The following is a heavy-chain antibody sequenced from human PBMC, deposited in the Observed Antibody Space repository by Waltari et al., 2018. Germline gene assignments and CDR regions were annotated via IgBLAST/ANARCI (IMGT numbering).Heavy chain of an antibody. CDR1: GFTFSTAW. D-gene: IGHD3-3*01. CDR2: IKSKTDGGTT. V-gene: IGHV3-15*01. J-gene: IGHJ4*02. Sequence: EVQLVESGGGLVKPGGSLRLSCAASGFTFSTAWTSWVRQGPGKGLEWVGRIKSKTDGGTTDYAAPVKGRFTISRDDSKNTLYLQMNSLKTEDTAVYYCTTGPGLGIWSGYYTYWGQGTLVTVSS. CDR3: TTGPGLGIWSGYYTY.